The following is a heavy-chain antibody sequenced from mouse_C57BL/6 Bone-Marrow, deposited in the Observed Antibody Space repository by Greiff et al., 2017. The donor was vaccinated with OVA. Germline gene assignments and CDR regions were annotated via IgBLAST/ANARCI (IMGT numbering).Heavy chain of an antibody. CDR1: GVDFSRYW. V-gene: IGHV4-1*01. Sequence: APGGVDFSRYWMSWVRRAPGKGLEWIGEINPDSSTINYAPSLKDKFIISRDNAKNTLYLQMSKVRSEDTALYYCAIYYGSSRYWYFDVWGTGTTVTVSS. CDR2: INPDSSTI. J-gene: IGHJ1*03. D-gene: IGHD1-1*01. CDR3: AIYYGSSRYWYFDV.